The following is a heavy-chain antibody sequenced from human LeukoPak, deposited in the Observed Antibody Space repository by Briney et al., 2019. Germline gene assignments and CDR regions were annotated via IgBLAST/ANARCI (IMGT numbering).Heavy chain of an antibody. CDR1: GYSISSGYY. CDR3: ARGSTNRAFDI. V-gene: IGHV4-38-2*02. J-gene: IGHJ3*02. CDR2: IYHSGST. D-gene: IGHD2-8*01. Sequence: SETLSLTCTVSGYSISSGYYWGWIRQPPGKGLEWIGSIYHSGSTYYNPSLKSRVTISVDTSKNQFSLKLSSVTAADTAVYYCARGSTNRAFDIWGQGTMVTVSS.